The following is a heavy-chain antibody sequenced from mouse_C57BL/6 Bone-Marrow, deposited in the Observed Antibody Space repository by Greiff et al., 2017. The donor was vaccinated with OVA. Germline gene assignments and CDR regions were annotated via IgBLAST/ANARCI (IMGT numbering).Heavy chain of an antibody. J-gene: IGHJ3*01. CDR2: IYPRSGNT. Sequence: VQLQQSGAELARPGASVKLSCTASGYTFTSYGISWVKQRTGQGLEWIGEIYPRSGNTYYNEKFKGKATLTADKSSSTAYMELRSLTSEDAAVYFCARDWVCAYWGQGTLVTVSA. CDR1: GYTFTSYG. CDR3: ARDWVCAY. D-gene: IGHD4-1*01. V-gene: IGHV1-81*01.